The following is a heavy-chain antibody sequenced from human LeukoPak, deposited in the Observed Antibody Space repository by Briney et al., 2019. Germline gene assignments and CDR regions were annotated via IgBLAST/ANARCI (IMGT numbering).Heavy chain of an antibody. CDR2: IIPILGIA. J-gene: IGHJ5*02. CDR3: AREVDEQQLPLGNWFDP. Sequence: ASVKVSSKASGGTFSSYAISWVRQAPGHGLEWWGRIIPILGIANYAQKFQGRVTITADKSTSTAYMELSSLRSEDTAVYYCAREVDEQQLPLGNWFDPWGQGTLVTVSS. CDR1: GGTFSSYA. D-gene: IGHD6-13*01. V-gene: IGHV1-69*04.